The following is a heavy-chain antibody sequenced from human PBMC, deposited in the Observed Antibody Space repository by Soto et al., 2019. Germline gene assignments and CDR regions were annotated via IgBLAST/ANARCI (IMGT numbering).Heavy chain of an antibody. Sequence: EVQLLESGGGLVQPGGSLRLSCAASGFTFSSYAMSWVRQAPGKGLEWVSAISGSGGSTYYADSVKGRFTISRDNSKNTLYLQMNSLRAEDTAVYYCAKDSAAGRYYYYGMDVWGQGTTVTVSS. V-gene: IGHV3-23*01. D-gene: IGHD6-13*01. CDR1: GFTFSSYA. CDR2: ISGSGGST. CDR3: AKDSAAGRYYYYGMDV. J-gene: IGHJ6*02.